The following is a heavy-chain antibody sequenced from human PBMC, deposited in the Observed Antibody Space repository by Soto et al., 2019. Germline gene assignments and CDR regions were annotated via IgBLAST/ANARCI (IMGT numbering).Heavy chain of an antibody. CDR3: ARYGSGILAYYYYRMDV. V-gene: IGHV4-59*01. CDR2: IYYSGST. D-gene: IGHD3-10*01. J-gene: IGHJ6*02. CDR1: GGSISSYY. Sequence: SETLSLTCTVSGGSISSYYWSWIRQPPGKGLEWIGYIYYSGSTNYNPSLKSRVTISVDTSKNQFSLKLSSVTAADTAVYYCARYGSGILAYYYYRMDVWGLGTTVTVSS.